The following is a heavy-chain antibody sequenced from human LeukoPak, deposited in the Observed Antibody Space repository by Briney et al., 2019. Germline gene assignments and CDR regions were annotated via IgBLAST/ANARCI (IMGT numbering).Heavy chain of an antibody. J-gene: IGHJ4*02. D-gene: IGHD2-2*01. Sequence: SETLSLTCTVSGGSISSGDHYWSWIRQPPGKGLEWIGYIHDSGSTYYNPSLKSRVTISVDTSKNQFSLKLSSVTAADTAVYYCARHFASTDGLLFVVVPAAYSDYWGQGTLVTVSS. CDR3: ARHFASTDGLLFVVVPAAYSDY. CDR1: GGSISSGDHY. V-gene: IGHV4-30-4*01. CDR2: IHDSGST.